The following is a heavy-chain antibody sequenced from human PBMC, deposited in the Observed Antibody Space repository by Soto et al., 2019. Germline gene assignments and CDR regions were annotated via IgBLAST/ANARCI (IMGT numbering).Heavy chain of an antibody. D-gene: IGHD2-21*02. J-gene: IGHJ6*02. Sequence: PGGSLRLSCEVSGFTFGDHYVDWVRQSPGKGLEWIGRIRGKAHSYSTTYAASVKGRLTLSRDDSKNSVYLQMNNLKTEDTAVYYCGVDCYPLDVWGQGTTVTVSS. CDR1: GFTFGDHY. CDR3: GVDCYPLDV. CDR2: IRGKAHSYST. V-gene: IGHV3-72*01.